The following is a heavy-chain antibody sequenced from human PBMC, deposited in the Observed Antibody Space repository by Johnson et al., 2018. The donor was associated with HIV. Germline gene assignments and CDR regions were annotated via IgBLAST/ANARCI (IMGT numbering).Heavy chain of an antibody. Sequence: VQLVESGGGLVQPGGSLRLSCAASGFTFSSYDMHWVRQATGKGLEWVSAIGTAGDTYYPGSVQGRFTISRENAKNSLYLQMNSLRAGDTAVYYCARGDWNRDAFDIWGQGTMVTVSS. CDR3: ARGDWNRDAFDI. CDR2: IGTAGDT. D-gene: IGHD1-1*01. CDR1: GFTFSSYD. V-gene: IGHV3-13*01. J-gene: IGHJ3*02.